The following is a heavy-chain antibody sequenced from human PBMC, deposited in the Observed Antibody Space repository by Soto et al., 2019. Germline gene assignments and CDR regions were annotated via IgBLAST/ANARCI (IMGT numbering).Heavy chain of an antibody. J-gene: IGHJ4*02. V-gene: IGHV4-59*12. Sequence: SETLSLTCTVSGGSISSYYWSWIRQPPGKGLEWIGYIYYSGSTYYNPSLKSRATISVDRSKNQLSLKLSSVTAADTAVYYCARGPPFGYWGQGTLVTVSS. CDR2: IYYSGST. D-gene: IGHD3-10*01. CDR3: ARGPPFGY. CDR1: GGSISSYY.